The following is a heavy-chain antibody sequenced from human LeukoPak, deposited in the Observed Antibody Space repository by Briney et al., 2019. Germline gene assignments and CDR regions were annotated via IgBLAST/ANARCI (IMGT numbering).Heavy chain of an antibody. CDR3: ARGRSEDMDV. CDR2: TYYRSKWYN. V-gene: IGHV6-1*01. Sequence: SQTLSLTCAISGDSFSSNTAGWNWLRQSPSRGLEWLGRTYYRSKWYNDYAVSVKSRITINPDTSKNQFSLQLNSVTPEDTAVYYCARGRSEDMDVWGKGTTVTVSS. J-gene: IGHJ6*03. CDR1: GDSFSSNTAG. D-gene: IGHD1-14*01.